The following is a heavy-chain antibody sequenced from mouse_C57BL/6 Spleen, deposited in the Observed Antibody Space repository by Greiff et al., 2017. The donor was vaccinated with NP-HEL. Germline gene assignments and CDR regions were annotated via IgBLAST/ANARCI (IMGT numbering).Heavy chain of an antibody. D-gene: IGHD2-4*01. CDR1: GYTFTSYW. Sequence: QVQLQQPGTELVKPGASVKLSCKASGYTFTSYWMHWVKQRHGQGLEWIGNINPSNGGTNYNEKFKSKATLTVDKSSSTAYMQLSSLTSEDSAVYYCARAGYDYLAWFAYWGQGTLVTVSA. J-gene: IGHJ3*01. CDR3: ARAGYDYLAWFAY. V-gene: IGHV1-53*01. CDR2: INPSNGGT.